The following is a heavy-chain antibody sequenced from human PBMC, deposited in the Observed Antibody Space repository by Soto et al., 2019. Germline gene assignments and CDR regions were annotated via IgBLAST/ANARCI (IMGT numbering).Heavy chain of an antibody. CDR1: GFTFSSYG. CDR3: AKDLGVGGTALDY. Sequence: GGSLRLSCAASGFTFSSYGMHWVRQAPGKGLEWVAVISYDGSNKYYADSVKGRFTISRDNSKNTLYLQMNSLRAEDTAVYYCAKDLGVGGTALDYWGQGTLLTVSS. J-gene: IGHJ4*02. D-gene: IGHD3-3*01. V-gene: IGHV3-30*18. CDR2: ISYDGSNK.